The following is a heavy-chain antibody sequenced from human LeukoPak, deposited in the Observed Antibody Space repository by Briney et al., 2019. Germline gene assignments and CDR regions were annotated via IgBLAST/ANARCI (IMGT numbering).Heavy chain of an antibody. Sequence: PGGSLRLSCAVSGFTFSRFWMSWVRQAPGKGLEWVANIKQDGSEKYYEDSVKGRFTISRDNAKNSVYLQMNSLRAEDTAVYFCARMHCDGGTCYSGFDYWGQGTLVTVSS. CDR2: IKQDGSEK. D-gene: IGHD2-15*01. J-gene: IGHJ4*02. V-gene: IGHV3-7*01. CDR3: ARMHCDGGTCYSGFDY. CDR1: GFTFSRFW.